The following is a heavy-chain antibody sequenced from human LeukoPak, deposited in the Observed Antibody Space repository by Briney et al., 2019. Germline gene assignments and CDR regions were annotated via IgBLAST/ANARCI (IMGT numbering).Heavy chain of an antibody. CDR2: INPSGGST. J-gene: IGHJ4*02. Sequence: IINPSGGSTSYAQKFQGRVTMTRDTSTSTVYMELSSLRSEDTAVYYCARATSGSQWGEFDYWGQGTLVTVSS. V-gene: IGHV1-46*01. D-gene: IGHD1-26*01. CDR3: ARATSGSQWGEFDY.